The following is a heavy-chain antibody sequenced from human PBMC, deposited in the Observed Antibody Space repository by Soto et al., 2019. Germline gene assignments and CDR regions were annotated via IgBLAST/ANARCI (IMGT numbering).Heavy chain of an antibody. Sequence: SVNVSWKAAGYAFSIYGIYWGRQAPGQGLEWMGWISGYNGNTKSEQKLQGRVTMTTDTSTSTAYMELRSLRSDDTAVYYCARGPYSSGWYSNYNYYGMDVWGQGTTVTVSS. D-gene: IGHD6-19*01. V-gene: IGHV1-18*01. CDR3: ARGPYSSGWYSNYNYYGMDV. J-gene: IGHJ6*02. CDR2: ISGYNGNT. CDR1: GYAFSIYG.